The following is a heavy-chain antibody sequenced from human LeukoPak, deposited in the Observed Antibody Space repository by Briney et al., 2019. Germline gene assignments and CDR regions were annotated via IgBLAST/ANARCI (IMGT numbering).Heavy chain of an antibody. V-gene: IGHV3-30*02. CDR1: GFTFSSYG. Sequence: GGSLRLSRAASGFTFSSYGMHWVRQAPGTGLEWVAFIRSDGSNKNYADSVKGRFTISRDNSKNTLYLQMNSLRPDDTAVYYCAELGITMIGGVWGKGTTVTISS. J-gene: IGHJ6*04. CDR2: IRSDGSNK. D-gene: IGHD3-10*02. CDR3: AELGITMIGGV.